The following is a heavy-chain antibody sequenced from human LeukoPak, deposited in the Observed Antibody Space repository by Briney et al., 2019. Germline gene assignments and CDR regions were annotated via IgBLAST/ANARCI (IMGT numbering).Heavy chain of an antibody. CDR1: GGTFSSYA. J-gene: IGHJ4*02. CDR3: AREQRGYSGF. CDR2: IIPILGIA. D-gene: IGHD5-12*01. Sequence: ASVKVSFKASGGTFSSYAISWVRQALGQGLEWMGRIIPILGIANYAQKFQGRVTITADKSTSTAYMELSSLRSEDTAVYYCAREQRGYSGFWGQGTLVTVSS. V-gene: IGHV1-69*04.